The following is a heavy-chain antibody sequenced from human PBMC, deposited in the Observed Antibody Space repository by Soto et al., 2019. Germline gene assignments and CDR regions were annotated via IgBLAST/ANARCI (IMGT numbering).Heavy chain of an antibody. J-gene: IGHJ6*02. D-gene: IGHD6-13*01. Sequence: GGSLRLSCVASEFTFSSYAMSWVRQAPGKGLEWVSAISGSGGSSYYADSVKGRFTISRDNSKNTLFLQMNGLRAEDTAVYYCAKVTKRAAAGRYEYYKYGMDVWGQGTTVTVSS. CDR2: ISGSGGSS. CDR3: AKVTKRAAAGRYEYYKYGMDV. CDR1: EFTFSSYA. V-gene: IGHV3-23*01.